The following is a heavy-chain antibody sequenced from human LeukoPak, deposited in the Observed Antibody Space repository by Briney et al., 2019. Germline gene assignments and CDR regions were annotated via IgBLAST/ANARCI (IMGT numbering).Heavy chain of an antibody. D-gene: IGHD3-10*01. CDR1: GYSFTSYW. CDR2: IYPGDSDT. CDR3: ARQNPLGSGSYYNLDAFDI. J-gene: IGHJ3*02. Sequence: GESLKISCKGSGYSFTSYWIGWVRQMPGKGLEWMGIIYPGDSDTRYSPSFQGQVTISADKSISTAYLQWSSLKASDTAMYYCARQNPLGSGSYYNLDAFDIWGQGTMVTVSS. V-gene: IGHV5-51*01.